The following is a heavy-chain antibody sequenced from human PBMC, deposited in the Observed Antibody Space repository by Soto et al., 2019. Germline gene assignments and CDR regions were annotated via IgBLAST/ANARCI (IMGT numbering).Heavy chain of an antibody. Sequence: ASVKVSCKASGYTFTKYYMHWVRQAPGQGLEWMGGIIPIFGTANYAQKLQGRVTMTTDTSTSTAYMELRSLRSDDTAVYYCARDPGSGYSYGPFDYWGQGTLVTSPQ. CDR3: ARDPGSGYSYGPFDY. J-gene: IGHJ4*02. CDR2: IIPIFGTA. D-gene: IGHD5-18*01. V-gene: IGHV1-18*04. CDR1: GYTFTKYY.